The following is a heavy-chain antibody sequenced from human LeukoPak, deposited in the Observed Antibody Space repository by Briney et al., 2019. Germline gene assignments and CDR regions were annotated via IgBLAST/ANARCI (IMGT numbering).Heavy chain of an antibody. J-gene: IGHJ5*02. CDR2: IYTSGST. Sequence: SETLSLTCTVSGGSISSYYWSWIRQPAGKELEWIGRIYTSGSTNYNPSLKSRVTMSVDTSKNQFSLKLSSVTAADTAVYYCARDLYYDILTGYYQYNWFDPWGQGTLVTVSS. CDR3: ARDLYYDILTGYYQYNWFDP. D-gene: IGHD3-9*01. CDR1: GGSISSYY. V-gene: IGHV4-4*07.